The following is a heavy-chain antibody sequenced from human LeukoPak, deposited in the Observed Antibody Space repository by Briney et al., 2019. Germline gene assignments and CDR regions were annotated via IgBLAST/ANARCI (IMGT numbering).Heavy chain of an antibody. D-gene: IGHD3-9*01. Sequence: GGSLRLSCAASGFIFSNYALMWLRQAPGKGLGWVSGISGSGRSTYYADSVKGRFTTSRDNSKNTLYLQMNSLRAEDTAVYYCAKDSRYYDFLTGADYWGQGTLLTVSS. CDR1: GFIFSNYA. J-gene: IGHJ4*02. CDR3: AKDSRYYDFLTGADY. CDR2: ISGSGRST. V-gene: IGHV3-23*01.